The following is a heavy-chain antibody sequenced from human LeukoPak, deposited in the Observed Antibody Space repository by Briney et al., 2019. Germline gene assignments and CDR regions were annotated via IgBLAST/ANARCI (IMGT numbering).Heavy chain of an antibody. V-gene: IGHV3-23*01. J-gene: IGHJ4*02. CDR1: GFTFSSYA. CDR2: IGAGGTFT. Sequence: PGGSLRLSCTASGFTFSSYAMNWVRQAPGKGLEWVSGIGAGGTFTYYADSVKGRFTISRDNAKNSLYLQMDSLRDDDTAVYYCARAYGSGSHGYWGQGTLVTVSS. CDR3: ARAYGSGSHGY. D-gene: IGHD3-10*01.